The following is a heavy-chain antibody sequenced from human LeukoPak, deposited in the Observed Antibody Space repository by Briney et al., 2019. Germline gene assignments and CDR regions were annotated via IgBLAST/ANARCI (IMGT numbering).Heavy chain of an antibody. Sequence: GASVKVSCKAFGYTFTSNYMHWVRQAPGQGPEWMGVISPSGGSTTYAQKFQGRVTMTRDTSISTAYMELSRLRSDDTAVYYCARDYDFWSPGYMDVWGKGTTVTVSS. J-gene: IGHJ6*03. D-gene: IGHD3-3*01. V-gene: IGHV1-2*02. CDR2: ISPSGGST. CDR1: GYTFTSNY. CDR3: ARDYDFWSPGYMDV.